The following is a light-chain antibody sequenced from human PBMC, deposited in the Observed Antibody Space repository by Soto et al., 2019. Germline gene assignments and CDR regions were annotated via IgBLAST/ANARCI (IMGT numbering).Light chain of an antibody. Sequence: EIGWTQAPGPLSLSPGESAPLSCLASQSVSSNLAWYQQKHGQAPRFVIYGASNRATGIPDRFSGSGSGTDFTLTISRLEPEDFAVYYCQQYRSTPITFGQGARLAIK. J-gene: IGKJ5*01. CDR1: QSVSSN. V-gene: IGKV3-20*01. CDR3: QQYRSTPIT. CDR2: GAS.